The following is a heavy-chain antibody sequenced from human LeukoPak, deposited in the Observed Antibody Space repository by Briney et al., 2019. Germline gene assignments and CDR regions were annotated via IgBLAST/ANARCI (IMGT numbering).Heavy chain of an antibody. Sequence: SETLSLTCTVSGGSISSGDYYWSWIRQPPGKGLEWIGYIYYSGSTYYNPSLKSRVTISVDTSKNQFSLKLSSVTAADTAVFYCARRSYYDSSAIFDYWGQGTLVTVSS. CDR2: IYYSGST. CDR1: GGSISSGDYY. CDR3: ARRSYYDSSAIFDY. D-gene: IGHD3-22*01. V-gene: IGHV4-30-4*01. J-gene: IGHJ4*02.